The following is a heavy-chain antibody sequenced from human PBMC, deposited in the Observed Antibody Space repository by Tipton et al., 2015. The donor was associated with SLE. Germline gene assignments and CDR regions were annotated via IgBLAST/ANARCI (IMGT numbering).Heavy chain of an antibody. Sequence: SLRLSCTASGFTFGGYAMSWVRQAPGKGLEWVSSISSSSSYIYYADSVKGRFTISRDNAKNSLYLQMNSLRAEDTAVYYCARVRSRGQQPTYNWFDPWGQGTLVTVSS. V-gene: IGHV3-21*04. CDR1: GFTFGGYA. J-gene: IGHJ5*02. CDR3: ARVRSRGQQPTYNWFDP. CDR2: ISSSSSYI. D-gene: IGHD6-13*01.